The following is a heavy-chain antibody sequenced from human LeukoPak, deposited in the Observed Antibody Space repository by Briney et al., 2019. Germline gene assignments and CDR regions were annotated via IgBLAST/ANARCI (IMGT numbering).Heavy chain of an antibody. J-gene: IGHJ4*02. Sequence: PGGSLRLSCAASGFTFSSYSMNWVRQAPGKGLEWVSYIGSRSSTIYYADSVKGRFTISRDNARNSLHLQMNSLRAEDTAVYYCARDHTPGGSSWYGWGQGTLVTVSS. CDR3: ARDHTPGGSSWYG. CDR1: GFTFSSYS. CDR2: IGSRSSTI. D-gene: IGHD6-13*01. V-gene: IGHV3-48*01.